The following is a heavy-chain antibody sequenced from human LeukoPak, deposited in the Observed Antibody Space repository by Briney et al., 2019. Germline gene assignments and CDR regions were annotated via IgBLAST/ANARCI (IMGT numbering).Heavy chain of an antibody. D-gene: IGHD3-22*01. CDR2: IYYSGST. V-gene: IGHV4-31*03. Sequence: SETLSLTCTVSGGSISSSSYYWGWIRQPPGKGLEWIGYIYYSGSTYYNPSLKSRVTISVDTSKNQFSLKLSSVTAADTAVYYCARAINYYDSSGYLVGAFDIWGQGTMVTVSS. CDR1: GGSISSSSYY. J-gene: IGHJ3*02. CDR3: ARAINYYDSSGYLVGAFDI.